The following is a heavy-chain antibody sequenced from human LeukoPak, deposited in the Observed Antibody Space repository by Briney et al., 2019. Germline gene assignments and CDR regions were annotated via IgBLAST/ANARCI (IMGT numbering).Heavy chain of an antibody. Sequence: KRGESLKISCKGSGYRFNAYWIAWVRQMPGKGLEWMGIIYPGDSDTRYSPSFQGQVTISADKSISTAYLQWSSLKASDTAVYYCARLPGYCSGGNCYFDYWGQGTLVTVSS. CDR1: GYRFNAYW. D-gene: IGHD2-15*01. J-gene: IGHJ4*02. CDR3: ARLPGYCSGGNCYFDY. V-gene: IGHV5-51*01. CDR2: IYPGDSDT.